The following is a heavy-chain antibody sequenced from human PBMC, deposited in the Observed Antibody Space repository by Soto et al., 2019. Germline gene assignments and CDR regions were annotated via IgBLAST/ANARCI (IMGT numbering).Heavy chain of an antibody. Sequence: ASVKVSCKASGYTFTSYGISWVRQAPGQGLEWMGWISAYNGNTNYAQKPQGRVTMTTDTSTSTAYMELRSLRSDDTAVYYCARGKTKRFLEWLPALDFDYWGQGTLVTVSS. D-gene: IGHD3-3*01. V-gene: IGHV1-18*04. CDR1: GYTFTSYG. J-gene: IGHJ4*02. CDR2: ISAYNGNT. CDR3: ARGKTKRFLEWLPALDFDY.